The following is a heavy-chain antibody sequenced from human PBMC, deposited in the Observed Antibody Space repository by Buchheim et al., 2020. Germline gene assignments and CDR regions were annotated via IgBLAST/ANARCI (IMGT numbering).Heavy chain of an antibody. D-gene: IGHD3-22*01. CDR3: AKSPGYDSSGYFIESYGIDY. CDR2: ISGSGGST. V-gene: IGHV3-23*01. J-gene: IGHJ4*02. Sequence: EVQLLESGGGLVQPGGSLRLSCAASGFTFSSYAMSWVRQAPGKGLEWVSAISGSGGSTYYADSVKGRFTISRDNSKTTLYLQMNSLRAEDTAVYYCAKSPGYDSSGYFIESYGIDYWGQGTL. CDR1: GFTFSSYA.